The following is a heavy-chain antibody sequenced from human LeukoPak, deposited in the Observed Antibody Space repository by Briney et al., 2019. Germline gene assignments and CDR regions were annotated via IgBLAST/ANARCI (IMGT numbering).Heavy chain of an antibody. Sequence: GGSLRLSCAASGFTFSSYGMHWVRQAPGKGLEWVAFIRCDGSNKYYADSVKGRFTISRDNSKNTLYLQMNSLRAEDTAVYYCAKSVRLDIVVVPAASMDVWGKGTTVTVSS. D-gene: IGHD2-2*03. CDR3: AKSVRLDIVVVPAASMDV. CDR1: GFTFSSYG. V-gene: IGHV3-30*02. CDR2: IRCDGSNK. J-gene: IGHJ6*03.